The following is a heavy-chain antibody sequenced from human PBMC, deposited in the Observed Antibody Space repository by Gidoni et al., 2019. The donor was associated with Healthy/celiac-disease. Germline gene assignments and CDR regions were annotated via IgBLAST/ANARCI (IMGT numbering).Heavy chain of an antibody. Sequence: QVQLVQSGAEVKKPGASVKVSRKASGYNFTSYYMHWVRQAPGQGLEWMGIINPSGGSTSYAQKFQGRVTMTRDTSTSTVYMELSSLRSEDTAVYYCARGIFQRGGMDVWGQGTTVTVSS. D-gene: IGHD2-15*01. V-gene: IGHV1-46*01. J-gene: IGHJ6*02. CDR3: ARGIFQRGGMDV. CDR1: GYNFTSYY. CDR2: INPSGGST.